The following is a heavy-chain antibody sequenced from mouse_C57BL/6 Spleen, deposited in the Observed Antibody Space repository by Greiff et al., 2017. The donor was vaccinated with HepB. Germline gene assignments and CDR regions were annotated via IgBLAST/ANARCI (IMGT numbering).Heavy chain of an antibody. CDR2: IYPGNSDT. V-gene: IGHV1-5*01. CDR1: GYTFTSYW. J-gene: IGHJ2*01. D-gene: IGHD1-1*01. Sequence: EVQLQQSGTVLARPGASVKMSCKTSGYTFTSYWMHWVKQRPGQGLEWIGAIYPGNSDTSYNQKFKGKAKLTAVTSASTAYMELSSLTNEDSAVYYCTRPSNYGSRGYFDYWGQGTTLTVSS. CDR3: TRPSNYGSRGYFDY.